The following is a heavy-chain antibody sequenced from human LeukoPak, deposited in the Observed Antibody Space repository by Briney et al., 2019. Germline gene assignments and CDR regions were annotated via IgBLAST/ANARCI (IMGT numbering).Heavy chain of an antibody. CDR1: GFIFSNYG. V-gene: IGHV3-30*02. CDR2: IRYDGTSK. D-gene: IGHD1-1*01. CDR3: ARGHPTGHELLFDY. J-gene: IGHJ4*02. Sequence: GGSLRLSCAASGFIFSNYGIHWVRQPPGKGLEWMTFIRYDGTSKYYADSVRGRFTISGDNSKDTLYLQMNSLRAEDTAVYYCARGHPTGHELLFDYWGQGTLVTVSS.